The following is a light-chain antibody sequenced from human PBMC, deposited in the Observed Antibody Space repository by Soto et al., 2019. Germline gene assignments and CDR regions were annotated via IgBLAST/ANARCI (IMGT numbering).Light chain of an antibody. J-gene: IGLJ2*01. CDR2: GNS. CDR1: SSNIGAGYE. Sequence: QSVLTQPPSVSGAPGQRVTISCTGSSSNIGAGYEVHWYQQLPGTAPKLLIYGNSNRPSGVPDRFSGSKSGTSASLAITGIQAEDEADYYCQSYDSSLSGSVVFGGGTKLTVL. V-gene: IGLV1-40*01. CDR3: QSYDSSLSGSVV.